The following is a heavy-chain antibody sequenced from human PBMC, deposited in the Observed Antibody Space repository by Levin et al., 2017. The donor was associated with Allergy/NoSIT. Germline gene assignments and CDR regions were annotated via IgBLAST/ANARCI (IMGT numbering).Heavy chain of an antibody. J-gene: IGHJ4*02. CDR2: ISSSGSTI. V-gene: IGHV3-11*01. CDR1: GFTFSDYY. Sequence: GESLKISCAASGFTFSDYYMSWIRQAPGKGLEWVSYISSSGSTIYYADSVKGRFTISRDNAKNSLYLQMNSLRAEDTAVYYCARWVRGRPFDYWGQGTLVTVSS. D-gene: IGHD3-10*01. CDR3: ARWVRGRPFDY.